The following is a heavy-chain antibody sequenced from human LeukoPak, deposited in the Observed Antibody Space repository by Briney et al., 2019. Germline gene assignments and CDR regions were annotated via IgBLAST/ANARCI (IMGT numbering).Heavy chain of an antibody. D-gene: IGHD3-10*01. J-gene: IGHJ5*02. V-gene: IGHV5-51*01. CDR1: GYSFTNYW. Sequence: GESLKISCKGSGYSFTNYWIGWVRQMPGKGLEWMGIIYPGDSDTRYSPSFQGQVTISADKSITTAYLQWSSLKAPDTAMYYCARRMVRGVIISWFGPWGQGTLVTVSS. CDR3: ARRMVRGVIISWFGP. CDR2: IYPGDSDT.